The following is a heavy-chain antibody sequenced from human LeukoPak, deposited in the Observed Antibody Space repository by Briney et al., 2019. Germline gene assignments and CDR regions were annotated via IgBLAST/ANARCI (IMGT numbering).Heavy chain of an antibody. D-gene: IGHD4-17*01. CDR3: VRDFADYGDSFDY. CDR2: IYHSGNT. J-gene: IGHJ4*02. CDR1: GYSISSGYF. Sequence: SETLSLTCTVSGYSISSGYFWGWIRQPPGKGLEWIGSIYHSGNTYYNPSLKSRVTISVDTSKNQFSLKLSSVTAADTAVYYCVRDFADYGDSFDYWGQGTLVTVSS. V-gene: IGHV4-38-2*02.